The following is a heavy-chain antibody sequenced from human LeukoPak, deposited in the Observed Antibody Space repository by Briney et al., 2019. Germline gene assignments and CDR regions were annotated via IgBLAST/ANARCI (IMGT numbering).Heavy chain of an antibody. CDR2: MNPNSGNT. D-gene: IGHD6-19*01. CDR1: GYTFTSYD. V-gene: IGHV1-8*03. Sequence: ASVKVSCKASGYTFTSYDINWVQQAAGQGLEWMGWMNPNSGNTGYAQKFQGRVTITRNTSISTAYMELSSLRSEDTAVYYCARGDHIAVAGRDWFDPWGQGTLVTVFS. CDR3: ARGDHIAVAGRDWFDP. J-gene: IGHJ5*02.